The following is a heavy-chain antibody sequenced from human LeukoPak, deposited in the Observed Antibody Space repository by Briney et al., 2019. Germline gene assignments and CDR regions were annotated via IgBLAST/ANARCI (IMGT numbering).Heavy chain of an antibody. Sequence: GESLKISCKGSGYSFTSYWIGWVRQMPGKGLEWMGIIYPGDSDTRYSSSFQGQVTLSADKSIRTAYLQWSSMKASDTAMYYCARRGGYSYGSNYYYYMDVWGKGTTVTVSS. D-gene: IGHD5-18*01. V-gene: IGHV5-51*01. CDR3: ARRGGYSYGSNYYYYMDV. CDR1: GYSFTSYW. J-gene: IGHJ6*03. CDR2: IYPGDSDT.